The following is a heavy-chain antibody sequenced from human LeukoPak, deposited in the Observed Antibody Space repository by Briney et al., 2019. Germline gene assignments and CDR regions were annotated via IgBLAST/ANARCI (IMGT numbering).Heavy chain of an antibody. V-gene: IGHV4-39*01. D-gene: IGHD1-14*01. CDR2: IYYSKNT. J-gene: IGHJ4*02. Sequence: PWETLSLTCTVSGCSISSSSFYWGWIRQPPGKGLEWIGWIYYSKNTYYNPSLKSRVNTSVDTSKNQFSLKLSSVTAADTAVYYCARLNQGNRFDDWGKGTLVTVAS. CDR3: ARLNQGNRFDD. CDR1: GCSISSSSFY.